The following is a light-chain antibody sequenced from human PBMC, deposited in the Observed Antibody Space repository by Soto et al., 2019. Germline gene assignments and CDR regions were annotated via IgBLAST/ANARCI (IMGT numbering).Light chain of an antibody. J-gene: IGLJ1*01. Sequence: LTQPASVSGSPGQSITISCTGTSSDIGAHNSVSWYQQHPGKAPKLIVFQVSFRPSAVSDRFSGSKSDNTASLTISGLQTEDEADYYCLSYTDRSTFYVFGTGTKV. CDR1: SSDIGAHNS. V-gene: IGLV2-14*01. CDR3: LSYTDRSTFYV. CDR2: QVS.